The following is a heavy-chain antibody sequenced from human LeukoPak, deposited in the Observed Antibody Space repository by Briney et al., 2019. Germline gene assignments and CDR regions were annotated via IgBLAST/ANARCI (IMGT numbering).Heavy chain of an antibody. Sequence: PGGSLRLSCAASGFTFSSYSMNWVRQAPGKRLEWVSYISSGSSTIYYADSVKGRFTISRDNAKNSLYLQMNSLRAEDTAVYYCARVEYSSATDYYYYYMDVWGKGTAVTVSS. CDR2: ISSGSSTI. D-gene: IGHD6-6*01. V-gene: IGHV3-48*04. J-gene: IGHJ6*03. CDR3: ARVEYSSATDYYYYYMDV. CDR1: GFTFSSYS.